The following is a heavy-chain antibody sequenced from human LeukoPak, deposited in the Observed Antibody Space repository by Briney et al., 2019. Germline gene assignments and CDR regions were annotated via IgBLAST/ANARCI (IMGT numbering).Heavy chain of an antibody. J-gene: IGHJ4*02. CDR3: ANSARDTAMVTGVSDY. CDR1: GGTFSSYA. D-gene: IGHD5-18*01. Sequence: SVKVSCKASGGTFSSYAISWVRQAPGQGLEWMGGIIPIFGTANYAQKFQGRATITTDESTSTAYMELSSLRSEDTAVYYCANSARDTAMVTGVSDYWGQGTLVTVSS. CDR2: IIPIFGTA. V-gene: IGHV1-69*05.